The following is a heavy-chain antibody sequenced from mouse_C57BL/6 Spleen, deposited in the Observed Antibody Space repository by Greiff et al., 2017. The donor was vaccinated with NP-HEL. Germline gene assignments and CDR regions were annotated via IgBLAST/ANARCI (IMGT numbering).Heavy chain of an antibody. J-gene: IGHJ3*01. D-gene: IGHD2-4*01. CDR3: ARYNYDYALAY. CDR1: GYTFTSYW. CDR2: IYPSDSET. V-gene: IGHV1-61*01. Sequence: QVHVKQPGAELVRPGSSVKLSCKASGYTFTSYWMDWVKQRPGQGLEWIGNIYPSDSETHYNQKFKDKATLTVDKSSSTAYMQLSSLTSEDSAVYYCARYNYDYALAYWGQGTLVTVSA.